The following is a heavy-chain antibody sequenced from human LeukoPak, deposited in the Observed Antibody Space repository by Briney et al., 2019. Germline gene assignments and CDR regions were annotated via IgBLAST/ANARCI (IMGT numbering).Heavy chain of an antibody. Sequence: SETLSLTCAAYGGSFSGYYWSWIRQPPGKGLEWIGEINHSGSTNYNPSLKSRVTISVDTSKNQFSLKLSSVTAADTAVYYCARAPPSEDSSGYYWNYWGQGTLVTVSS. J-gene: IGHJ4*02. CDR3: ARAPPSEDSSGYYWNY. V-gene: IGHV4-34*01. CDR2: INHSGST. D-gene: IGHD3-22*01. CDR1: GGSFSGYY.